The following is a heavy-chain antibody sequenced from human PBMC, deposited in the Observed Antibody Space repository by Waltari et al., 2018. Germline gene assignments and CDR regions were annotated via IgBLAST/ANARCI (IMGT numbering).Heavy chain of an antibody. D-gene: IGHD2-15*01. CDR2: IDYNGRS. Sequence: QVQLHESGPGLLRPPQTLSLTCTVPGTSLTSGDFYWSWSRKPPGKGLEWIGDIDYNGRSFCNPSLRRRVSMSVVTSENQFSLNLAAVTAADTAVDYCARAWPFCYDRGGHYNNYFDYWGQGTLVTVSS. J-gene: IGHJ4*02. V-gene: IGHV4-30-4*08. CDR3: ARAWPFCYDRGGHYNNYFDY. CDR1: GTSLTSGDFY.